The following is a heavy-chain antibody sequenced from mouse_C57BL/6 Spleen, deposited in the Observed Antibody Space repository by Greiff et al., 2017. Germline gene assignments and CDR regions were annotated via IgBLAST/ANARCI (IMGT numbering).Heavy chain of an antibody. V-gene: IGHV1-69*01. Sequence: QVQLKQPGAELVMPGASVKLSCKASGYTFTSYWMHWVKQRPGQGLEWIGEIDPSDSYTNYNQKFKGKSTLTVDKSSSTAYMQLSSLTSEDSAVYYCARRGVTSNFDVWGTGTTVTVSS. D-gene: IGHD2-12*01. CDR3: ARRGVTSNFDV. CDR2: IDPSDSYT. CDR1: GYTFTSYW. J-gene: IGHJ1*03.